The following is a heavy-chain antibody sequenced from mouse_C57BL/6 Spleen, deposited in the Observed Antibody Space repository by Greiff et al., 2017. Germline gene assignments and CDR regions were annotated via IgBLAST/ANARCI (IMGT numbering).Heavy chain of an antibody. CDR2: IYPGDGDT. V-gene: IGHV1-82*01. CDR1: GYAFSSSW. D-gene: IGHD3-2*02. J-gene: IGHJ2*01. CDR3: ARETAQGRDY. Sequence: QVQLKQSGPELVKPGASVKISCKASGYAFSSSWMNWVKQRPGKGLEWIGRIYPGDGDTNYNGKFKGKATLTADKSSSTAYMQLSSLTSEDSAVYFCARETAQGRDYWGQGTTLTVSS.